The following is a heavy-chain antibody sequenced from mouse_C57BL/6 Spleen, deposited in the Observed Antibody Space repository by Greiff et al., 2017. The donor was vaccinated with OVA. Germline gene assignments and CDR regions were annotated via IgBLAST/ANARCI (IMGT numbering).Heavy chain of an antibody. Sequence: QVQLQQPGAELVKPGASVKMSCKASGYTFTSYWITWVKQTPGQGLEWIGDIYPGSGSTNYNEKVKGKATLSVDTSSRTAYMQLSSLTSEDSAVYYCARGGFYYGSSCRDWYFDVWGTGTTVTVSS. CDR2: IYPGSGST. V-gene: IGHV1-55*01. J-gene: IGHJ1*03. D-gene: IGHD1-1*01. CDR1: GYTFTSYW. CDR3: ARGGFYYGSSCRDWYFDV.